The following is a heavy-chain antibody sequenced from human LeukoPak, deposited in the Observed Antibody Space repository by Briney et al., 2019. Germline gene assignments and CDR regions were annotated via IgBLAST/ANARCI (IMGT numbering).Heavy chain of an antibody. CDR1: GGSISSNSYY. D-gene: IGHD6-19*01. J-gene: IGHJ5*02. Sequence: PSETLSLTCTVSGGSISSNSYYWGWIRQPPGKGLEWFGNIYYSGSTYYNPSLKSRVTISVDMSKNQFSLKLTSVTATDTAVYYCARLNPNGYSSGWYVSSGQGTLVTVSS. V-gene: IGHV4-39*01. CDR3: ARLNPNGYSSGWYVS. CDR2: IYYSGST.